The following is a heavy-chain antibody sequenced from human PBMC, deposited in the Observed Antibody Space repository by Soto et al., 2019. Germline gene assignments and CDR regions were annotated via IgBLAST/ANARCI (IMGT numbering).Heavy chain of an antibody. CDR3: ARGDCSTTRCYERTYYYYGMDV. D-gene: IGHD2-2*01. CDR2: INPNSGGT. V-gene: IGHV1-2*02. J-gene: IGHJ6*02. Sequence: ASVKVSGKASGYTFNGYYIHWGRQAPGQGPEWMGWINPNSGGTNSAQKFQGRVTMTRDTSISTAYMELSRLRSDDTAVYYCARGDCSTTRCYERTYYYYGMDVWGQGTTVTVSS. CDR1: GYTFNGYY.